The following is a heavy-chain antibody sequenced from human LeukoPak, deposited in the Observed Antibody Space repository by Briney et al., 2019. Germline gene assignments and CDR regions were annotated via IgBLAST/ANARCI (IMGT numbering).Heavy chain of an antibody. D-gene: IGHD3-22*01. V-gene: IGHV3-23*01. CDR1: GFTFSSYG. CDR2: VSATGYTT. J-gene: IGHJ4*02. CDR3: AKHSHDGSAPYYEVQLDY. Sequence: PGGSLRLSCVASGFTFSSYGMSWVRQAPGKGLEWVSYVSATGYTTSYADSVKGRFTISRDNSKNTVYLQMSSLRAEDTAMYYCAKHSHDGSAPYYEVQLDYWGQGTLVTVSS.